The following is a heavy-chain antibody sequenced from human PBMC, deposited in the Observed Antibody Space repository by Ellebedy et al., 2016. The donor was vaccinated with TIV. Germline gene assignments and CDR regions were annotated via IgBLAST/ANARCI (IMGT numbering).Heavy chain of an antibody. Sequence: SLKISXAASGFTFDDYAMHWVRQAPGKGLEWVSGISWNSGSIGYADSVKGRFTISRDNAKNSLYLQMNSLRAEDTALYYCAKDIDKTVAMVDYWGQGTLVTVSS. CDR1: GFTFDDYA. J-gene: IGHJ4*02. D-gene: IGHD5-18*01. CDR2: ISWNSGSI. CDR3: AKDIDKTVAMVDY. V-gene: IGHV3-9*01.